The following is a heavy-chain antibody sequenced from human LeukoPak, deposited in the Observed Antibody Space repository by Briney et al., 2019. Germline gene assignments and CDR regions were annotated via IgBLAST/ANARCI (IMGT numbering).Heavy chain of an antibody. CDR2: INSDGSTT. CDR3: ARGHHYYDSSAYYY. Sequence: GGSPRLSCAASGFTFISYWMHWVRHAPGKGLVWVSRINSDGSTTSYAASVKGRFTISRDTAKNTLYLQMNRLRAEDTAVYYCARGHHYYDSSAYYYWGQGTLVTVSS. J-gene: IGHJ4*02. D-gene: IGHD3-22*01. CDR1: GFTFISYW. V-gene: IGHV3-74*01.